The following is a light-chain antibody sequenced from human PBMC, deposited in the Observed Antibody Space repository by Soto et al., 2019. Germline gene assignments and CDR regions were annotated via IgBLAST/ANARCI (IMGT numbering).Light chain of an antibody. CDR3: KSYEGSNIYV. V-gene: IGLV2-8*01. J-gene: IGLJ1*01. Sequence: QSALTQPPSASGSPGQSVTISCTGTSSDVGGYNYVSWYQQHPGKAPKLMIYEVNKRPSGVPDRFSGSKSGNTACLTVSGLQAEDEADYYCKSYEGSNIYVFGTGTKLTVL. CDR1: SSDVGGYNY. CDR2: EVN.